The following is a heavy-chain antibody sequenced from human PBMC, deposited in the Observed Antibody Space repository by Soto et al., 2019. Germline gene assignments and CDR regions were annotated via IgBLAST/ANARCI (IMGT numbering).Heavy chain of an antibody. D-gene: IGHD3-9*01. CDR1: GYTFTSYG. CDR3: ARDRPTGIRYFDWSHRRFDY. CDR2: SSAYNGNT. Sequence: QVQLVQSGAEVKKPGASVKVSCKASGYTFTSYGISWVRQAPGQGLEWMGWSSAYNGNTNYAQKLQGRVTMNTDTPTSTDYMELRSLRSDDSAVYYCARDRPTGIRYFDWSHRRFDYWGQGTLVTVSS. V-gene: IGHV1-18*01. J-gene: IGHJ4*02.